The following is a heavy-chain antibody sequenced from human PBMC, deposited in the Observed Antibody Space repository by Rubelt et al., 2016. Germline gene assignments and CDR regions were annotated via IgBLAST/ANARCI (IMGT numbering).Heavy chain of an antibody. V-gene: IGHV4-34*01. Sequence: QVQLQQWGAGLLKPSETLSLTCAVYGGSFSGYYWSWIRQPPGKGLEWIGEINHSGSTNYNPSLKSRVTISVDTSKNQFSLKLSSVTAADTAVYYCARRPYCGGDCYFFDYWGQGSLVTVSS. CDR3: ARRPYCGGDCYFFDY. D-gene: IGHD2-21*01. CDR1: GGSFSGYY. CDR2: INHSGST. J-gene: IGHJ4*02.